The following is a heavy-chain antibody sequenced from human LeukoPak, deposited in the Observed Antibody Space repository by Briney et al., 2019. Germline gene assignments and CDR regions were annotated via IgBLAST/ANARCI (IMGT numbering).Heavy chain of an antibody. D-gene: IGHD1-26*01. CDR2: ISFDGSEE. J-gene: IGHJ4*02. Sequence: GGSLRLSCEVSGFTFSRSGMHWVRQAPGKGLEWVAVISFDGSEEYYEDSVKGRFTISRDNSKNTLYLQISSLRTEDTAVYYCARGVSGSYDYWGQGTLVTVSS. V-gene: IGHV3-30*03. CDR1: GFTFSRSG. CDR3: ARGVSGSYDY.